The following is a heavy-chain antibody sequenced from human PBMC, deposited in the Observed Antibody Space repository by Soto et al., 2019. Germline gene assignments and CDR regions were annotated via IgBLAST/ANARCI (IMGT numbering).Heavy chain of an antibody. CDR1: GDSVSSNTAS. D-gene: IGHD5-12*01. CDR2: TYFRSKWYN. V-gene: IGHV6-1*01. Sequence: SETLSLTCAISGDSVSSNTASWDWIRQSPSRGLEWLGRTYFRSKWYNDYAVSVKSRIIINPDASNNQFSLQLNSVTPEDTAVYFCAKGDNLGPKTGYAFDPWGQGIMVTVSS. J-gene: IGHJ5*02. CDR3: AKGDNLGPKTGYAFDP.